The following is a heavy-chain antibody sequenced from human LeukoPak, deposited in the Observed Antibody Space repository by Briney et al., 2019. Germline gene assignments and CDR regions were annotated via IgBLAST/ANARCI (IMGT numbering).Heavy chain of an antibody. D-gene: IGHD3-22*01. V-gene: IGHV3-23*01. CDR1: GFTFSSYA. CDR3: AKDRSYYDTGGYYQVDY. CDR2: ISGLGDTT. Sequence: GGSLRLSCAASGFTFSSYAMSWVRQAPGKGLEWVSAISGLGDTTYYADSVKGRFTISRDNSKNMLYLQMSSLRAEDTAVYYCAKDRSYYDTGGYYQVDYWGQGTLVTVSS. J-gene: IGHJ4*02.